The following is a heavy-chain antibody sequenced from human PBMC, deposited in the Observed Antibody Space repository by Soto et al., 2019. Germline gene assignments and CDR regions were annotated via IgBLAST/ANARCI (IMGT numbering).Heavy chain of an antibody. V-gene: IGHV4-30-4*01. CDR2: IYDYGST. CDR1: GGSINSNYYY. J-gene: IGHJ4*02. CDR3: AKGLNADKVDS. Sequence: QVQLQESGPGLVKPSETLSLTCTVSGGSINSNYYYWSWIRQPPGKGLEWIGHIYDYGSTYVNPSLISRITISVDTSKNQFSLKLSSVTAADTAIYYCAKGLNADKVDSWGQGTLVTVSS.